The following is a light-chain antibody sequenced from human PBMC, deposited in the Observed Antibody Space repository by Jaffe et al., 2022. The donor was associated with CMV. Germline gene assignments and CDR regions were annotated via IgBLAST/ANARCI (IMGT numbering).Light chain of an antibody. Sequence: QSALTQPASVSASPGQSITISCTGTSSDVGGYDFVSWYQQHPGEAPKLMIYDVTNRPSGVSNRFSGSKSGNTASLTISGLQAEDEADYFCSSFTTISNLVIFGGGTKLTVL. V-gene: IGLV2-14*03. J-gene: IGLJ2*01. CDR2: DVT. CDR3: SSFTTISNLVI. CDR1: SSDVGGYDF.